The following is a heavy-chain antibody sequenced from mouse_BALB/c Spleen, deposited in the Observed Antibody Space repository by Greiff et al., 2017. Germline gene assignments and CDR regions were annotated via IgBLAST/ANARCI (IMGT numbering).Heavy chain of an antibody. V-gene: IGHV5-17*02. CDR2: ISSGSSTI. J-gene: IGHJ2*01. CDR3: ARGFYGNFDY. Sequence: EVQRVESGGGLVQPGGSRKLSCAASGFTFSSFGMHWVRQAPEKGLEWVAYISSGSSTIYYADTVTGRFTISRDNPKNTLFLQMTSLRSEDTAMYYCARGFYGNFDYWGQGTTLTVSS. CDR1: GFTFSSFG. D-gene: IGHD2-1*01.